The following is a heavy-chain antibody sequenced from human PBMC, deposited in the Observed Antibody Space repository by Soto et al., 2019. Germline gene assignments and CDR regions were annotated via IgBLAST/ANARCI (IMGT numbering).Heavy chain of an antibody. CDR2: ISISSSTI. V-gene: IGHV3-48*02. CDR3: ARDNGTAGYLDX. Sequence: WGSLILSFAASGFTFSSYSMNWVRQAPGNGLEWVSYISISSSTIYYAYSVKGRFTISRDDANNSLYLQMNSLRDEDTSVYYCARDNGTAGYLDXWGQGTMVTVSX. D-gene: IGHD2-21*01. J-gene: IGHJ5*02. CDR1: GFTFSSYS.